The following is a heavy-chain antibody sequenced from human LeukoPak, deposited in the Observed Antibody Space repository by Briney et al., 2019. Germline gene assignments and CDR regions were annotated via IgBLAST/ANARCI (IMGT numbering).Heavy chain of an antibody. Sequence: GGSLRLSCAASGFTVSSNYMTWVRQAPGKGLEWVSVTFGGGRTYYADSVKGRCTVSRDSSKNTLYLQMNIMRAEDTAVYYCARGMAAIPHYYGMDVWGQGTTVIVSS. CDR1: GFTVSSNY. CDR2: TFGGGRT. D-gene: IGHD5-12*01. V-gene: IGHV3-66*01. CDR3: ARGMAAIPHYYGMDV. J-gene: IGHJ6*02.